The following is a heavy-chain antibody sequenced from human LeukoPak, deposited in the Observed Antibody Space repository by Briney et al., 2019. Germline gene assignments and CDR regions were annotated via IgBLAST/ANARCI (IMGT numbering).Heavy chain of an antibody. V-gene: IGHV3-48*01. J-gene: IGHJ6*03. Sequence: GGSLRLSCAASGFTFSSYSMNWVRQAPGVGLEWVSYISSSSSTIYYADSVKGRFTISRDNAKNSLYLQMNSLRADDTAVYYCARDIMGGVTTGNYMDVWGKGTTVTVSS. CDR2: ISSSSSTI. CDR3: ARDIMGGVTTGNYMDV. CDR1: GFTFSSYS. D-gene: IGHD4-11*01.